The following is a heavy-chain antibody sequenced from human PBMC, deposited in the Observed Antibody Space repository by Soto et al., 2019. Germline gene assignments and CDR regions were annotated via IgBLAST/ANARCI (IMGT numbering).Heavy chain of an antibody. CDR1: GYTFTSYG. V-gene: IGHV1-18*04. J-gene: IGHJ4*02. CDR2: ISAYNGNT. Sequence: GASVKVSCKASGYTFTSYGISWVRQAPGQGLEWMGWISAYNGNTNYAQKLQGRVTMTTDTSTSTAYMELRSLRSDDTAAYYCARDNVFWEYYDSSGSPWDYWGQGTLVTVSS. CDR3: ARDNVFWEYYDSSGSPWDY. D-gene: IGHD3-22*01.